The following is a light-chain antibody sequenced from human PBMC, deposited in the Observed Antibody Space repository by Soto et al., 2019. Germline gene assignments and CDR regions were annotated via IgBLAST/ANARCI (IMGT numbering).Light chain of an antibody. CDR1: QSISKC. J-gene: IGKJ1*01. CDR3: QQYNGCSST. CDR2: KAS. V-gene: IGKV1-5*03. Sequence: DIQMTRSPSTLSASIGERVTPSCGASQSISKCLAWYQQKSGTAPKLLIYKASNRASGVPPRFSGSGSGTEFTLTISSLQPEDFATYYCQQYNGCSSTFGQGTKVDIK.